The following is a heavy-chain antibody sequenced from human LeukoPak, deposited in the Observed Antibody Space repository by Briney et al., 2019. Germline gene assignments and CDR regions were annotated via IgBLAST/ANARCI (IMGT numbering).Heavy chain of an antibody. J-gene: IGHJ4*02. Sequence: ASVKVSCKASGYTFTSYGISWVRQAPGQGLEWMGWISAYNGNTNYAQKLQGRVTMTTDTSTTTAYMELRSLRSDDTAVYYCAKARQRWPSGGWGQGTLVTVSS. CDR2: ISAYNGNT. D-gene: IGHD5-24*01. V-gene: IGHV1-18*01. CDR1: GYTFTSYG. CDR3: AKARQRWPSGG.